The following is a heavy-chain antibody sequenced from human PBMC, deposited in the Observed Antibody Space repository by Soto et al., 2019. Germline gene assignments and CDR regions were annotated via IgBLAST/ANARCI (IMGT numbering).Heavy chain of an antibody. CDR1: GFTFSSYA. J-gene: IGHJ1*01. CDR3: AKEPGTVTERPQYFQH. CDR2: ISGSGGST. D-gene: IGHD4-17*01. Sequence: EVQLLESGGGLVQPGGSLRLSCAASGFTFSSYAMSWVRQAPGKGLEWVSAISGSGGSTYYADSVKGRFTISRDNSKNTLYLQMNSLRAEDTAVYYCAKEPGTVTERPQYFQHWGQGTLVTVSS. V-gene: IGHV3-23*01.